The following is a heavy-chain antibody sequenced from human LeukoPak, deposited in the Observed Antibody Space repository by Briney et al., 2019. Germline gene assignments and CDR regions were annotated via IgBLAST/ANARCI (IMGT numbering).Heavy chain of an antibody. D-gene: IGHD6-13*01. Sequence: GGSLRLSCAASGFTFSSYAMHWVRQAPGKGLEWVAVISYDGSNKYYADSVKGRFTISRDNSKNTLYLQMNSLRAEDTAVYYCARDDPEIAAAGSYYYYGMDVWGQGTTVTVSS. J-gene: IGHJ6*02. V-gene: IGHV3-30-3*01. CDR3: ARDDPEIAAAGSYYYYGMDV. CDR1: GFTFSSYA. CDR2: ISYDGSNK.